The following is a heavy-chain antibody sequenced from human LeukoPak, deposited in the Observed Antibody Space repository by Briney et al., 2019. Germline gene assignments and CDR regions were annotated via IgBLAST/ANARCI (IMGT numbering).Heavy chain of an antibody. CDR1: GGSISSGGYS. D-gene: IGHD2-2*01. CDR3: ASLYCSSTSCYAGRDAFDI. J-gene: IGHJ3*02. CDR2: IYHSRST. V-gene: IGHV4-30-2*01. Sequence: SETLSLTCAVSGGSISSGGYSWSWLRQPPGKGLEWIGYIYHSRSTYYNPSLKSRLTISVDRSKNQFSLKLSSVTAADTAVYYCASLYCSSTSCYAGRDAFDIWGQGTMVTVSS.